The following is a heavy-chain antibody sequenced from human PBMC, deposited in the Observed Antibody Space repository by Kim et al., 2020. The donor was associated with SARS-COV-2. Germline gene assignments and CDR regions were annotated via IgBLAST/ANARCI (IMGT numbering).Heavy chain of an antibody. Sequence: GGSLRLSCAASGFTFGDYAMHWVRQAPGKGLEWVSGISWNSGSRAYADSVKGRFTISRDNAKHSLYLQMNSLRPEDTALYYCAKDTALIIVDSYMDVWGKGTTVTVSS. D-gene: IGHD2-21*01. CDR3: AKDTALIIVDSYMDV. CDR1: GFTFGDYA. J-gene: IGHJ6*03. V-gene: IGHV3-9*01. CDR2: ISWNSGSR.